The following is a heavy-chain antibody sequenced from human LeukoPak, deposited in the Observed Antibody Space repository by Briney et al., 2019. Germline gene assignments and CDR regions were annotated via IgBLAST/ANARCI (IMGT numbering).Heavy chain of an antibody. CDR3: ARGTITMVRGLIIRFNWFDP. CDR1: GYTSTSYD. V-gene: IGHV1-8*01. D-gene: IGHD3-10*01. J-gene: IGHJ5*02. CDR2: MNPNSGNT. Sequence: ASVKVSCKASGYTSTSYDINWVRQAPGQGLEWMGWMNPNSGNTGSAQKFQGRVTMTRNTSISTAYMELSSLRSEDTAVYYCARGTITMVRGLIIRFNWFDPWGQGTLVTVSS.